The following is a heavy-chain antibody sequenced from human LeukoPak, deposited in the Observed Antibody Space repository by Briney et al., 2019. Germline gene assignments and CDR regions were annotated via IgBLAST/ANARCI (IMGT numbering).Heavy chain of an antibody. J-gene: IGHJ6*02. CDR1: GYTFTSYA. Sequence: ASVKVSCKASGYTFTSYAMHWVRQAPGQRLEWMGWINAGNGNTKYSQKFQGGVTITRDTSASTAYMELSSLRSEDTAVYYCARDRWLLADSSGYGMDVWGQGTTVTVSS. CDR3: ARDRWLLADSSGYGMDV. CDR2: INAGNGNT. D-gene: IGHD3-22*01. V-gene: IGHV1-3*01.